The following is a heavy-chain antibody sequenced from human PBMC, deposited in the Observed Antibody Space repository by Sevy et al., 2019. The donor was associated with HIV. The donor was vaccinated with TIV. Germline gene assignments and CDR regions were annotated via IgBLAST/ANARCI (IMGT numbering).Heavy chain of an antibody. CDR3: ARSKVGVGDAFDI. CDR1: GFTFSSHW. CDR2: LNYDGSYT. J-gene: IGHJ3*02. D-gene: IGHD3-16*01. V-gene: IGHV3-74*03. Sequence: GGSLRLSCAASGFTFSSHWMQWVRQAPGKGLVWVSRLNYDGSYTKYADSVKGRFTISRDNAKSTLYLQMNSLRAEDTALYYCARSKVGVGDAFDIWGQGTMVTVSS.